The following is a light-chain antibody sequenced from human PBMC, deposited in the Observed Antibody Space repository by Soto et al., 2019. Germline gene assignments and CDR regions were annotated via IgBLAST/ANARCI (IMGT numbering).Light chain of an antibody. CDR3: QQYNSYLLT. CDR1: QSISSW. J-gene: IGKJ2*01. CDR2: KAS. Sequence: DIQMTQSPSTLSASVGDRVTITCRASQSISSWLAWYQKKPGKAPKLLIYKASSLEIRVPSRFSGSGSGTQFTLPISSLQAADFASYYCQQYNSYLLTFGQGTKLEIK. V-gene: IGKV1-5*03.